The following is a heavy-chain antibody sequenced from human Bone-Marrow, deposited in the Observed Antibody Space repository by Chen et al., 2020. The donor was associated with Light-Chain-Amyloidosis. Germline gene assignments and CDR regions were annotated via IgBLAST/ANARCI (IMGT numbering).Heavy chain of an antibody. J-gene: IGHJ4*02. CDR3: ASDGGLVVVEAAV. Sequence: EVRLVESGGGVVKPGGSLRLSCEAAGFSFSNAWVTWVRQAPGKGLEWLGRIKSESYGGTTALAASVQGRFGISRDHTRNTVYLXMSSLKSDDTAIYYFASDGGLVVVEAAVWGQGTQVTVSS. D-gene: IGHD2-21*01. CDR1: GFSFSNAW. CDR2: IKSESYGGTT. V-gene: IGHV3-15*01.